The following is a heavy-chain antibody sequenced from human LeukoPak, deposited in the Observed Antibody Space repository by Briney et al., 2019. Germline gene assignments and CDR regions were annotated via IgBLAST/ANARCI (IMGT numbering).Heavy chain of an antibody. V-gene: IGHV4-39*01. CDR2: IYYSGST. CDR1: GASISSSSYY. Sequence: SQTLSLTCTVSGASISSSSYYWGWIRQPPGKGLEWIGSIYYSGSTYYNPSLKSRVTISVDTSKNQFSLKLSSVTAADTAVYYCARHLGDTAMVNDWFDPWGQGTLVTVSS. D-gene: IGHD5-18*01. J-gene: IGHJ5*02. CDR3: ARHLGDTAMVNDWFDP.